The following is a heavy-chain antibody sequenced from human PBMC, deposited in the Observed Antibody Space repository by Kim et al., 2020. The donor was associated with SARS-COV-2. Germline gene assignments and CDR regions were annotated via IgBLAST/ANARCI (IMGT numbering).Heavy chain of an antibody. V-gene: IGHV1-2*02. J-gene: IGHJ4*02. CDR2: VNPNTGGT. Sequence: ASVKVSCKASGYTFTGYYIHWVRQAPGQGLEWMGWVNPNTGGTNYAQQFQGRVTMTRDTSISTAYMDLTRLTSDDTAIYYCLRYDIGPNYFDCWGQGTLVTVSS. CDR1: GYTFTGYY. CDR3: LRYDIGPNYFDC. D-gene: IGHD3-9*01.